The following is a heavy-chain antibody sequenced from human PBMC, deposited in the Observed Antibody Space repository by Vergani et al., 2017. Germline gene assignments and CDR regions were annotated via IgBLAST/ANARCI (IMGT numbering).Heavy chain of an antibody. J-gene: IGHJ6*02. Sequence: QVQLVQSGAEVKKPGSSVKVSCKASGGTFSSSAISWVRQAPGQGLEWMGGISPIFSTANYAQKFQGRVTISGDESTSTAYMELSSLRSEDSAVWYCARVGATVTTLFFCNDGMDVWSEGRTVTV. CDR1: GGTFSSSA. CDR2: ISPIFSTA. D-gene: IGHD4-17*01. CDR3: ARVGATVTTLFFCNDGMDV. V-gene: IGHV1-69*12.